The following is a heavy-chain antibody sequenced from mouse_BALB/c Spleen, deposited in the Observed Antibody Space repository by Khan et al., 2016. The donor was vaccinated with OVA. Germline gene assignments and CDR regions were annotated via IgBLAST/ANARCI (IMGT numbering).Heavy chain of an antibody. V-gene: IGHV9-3-1*01. CDR2: INTYTGEP. CDR3: ARAAAYWFFDV. J-gene: IGHJ1*01. CDR1: GYTFTNYG. Sequence: QIQLVQSGPELKKPGETVKISCKASGYTFTNYGMNWVKQAPGKGLKWMGWINTYTGEPTYADDFKGRFAFSLETSANTAYFQLNTLNNEEPATFFCARAAAYWFFDVWGAGTTVTVAS.